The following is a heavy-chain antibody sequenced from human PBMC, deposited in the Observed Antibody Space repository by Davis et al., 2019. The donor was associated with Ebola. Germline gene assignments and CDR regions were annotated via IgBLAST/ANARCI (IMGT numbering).Heavy chain of an antibody. CDR1: GGTFSNYT. CDR2: ISAYNGNT. D-gene: IGHD3-10*01. CDR3: ARLRRYYYGSGSCDY. J-gene: IGHJ4*02. V-gene: IGHV1-18*01. Sequence: ASVKVSCKASGGTFSNYTISWVRQAPGQGLEWMGWISAYNGNTNYAQKLQGRVTMTTDTSTSTAYMELRSLRSDDTAVYYCARLRRYYYGSGSCDYWGQGTLVTVSS.